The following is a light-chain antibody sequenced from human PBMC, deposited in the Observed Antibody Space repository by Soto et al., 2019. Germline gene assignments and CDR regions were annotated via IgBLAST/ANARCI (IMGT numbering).Light chain of an antibody. CDR3: SSYTSSSTPWV. J-gene: IGLJ1*01. CDR2: DVS. Sequence: QSVLTQPTSVSGSPGQSIIISCTGTSSDVGGYNYVSWYQHHPGKAPKLMICDVSDRPSGVSNRFSGSKSGNTASLTISGLQAEDEADYYCSSYTSSSTPWVFGTGTK. V-gene: IGLV2-14*03. CDR1: SSDVGGYNY.